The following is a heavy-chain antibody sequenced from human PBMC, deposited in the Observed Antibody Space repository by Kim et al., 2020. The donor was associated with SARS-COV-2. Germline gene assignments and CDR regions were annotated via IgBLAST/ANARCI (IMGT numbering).Heavy chain of an antibody. J-gene: IGHJ4*02. D-gene: IGHD3-10*01. CDR1: GFTFSSYA. CDR3: ARGAMVRGVMPMDY. Sequence: GGSLRLSCVASGFTFSSYAMHWVRQAPGKGLEWVAVISYDGSNKYYADSVKGRFTISRDNSKNTLYLQMNSLRVEDTAVYYCARGAMVRGVMPMDYWGQG. CDR2: ISYDGSNK. V-gene: IGHV3-30*04.